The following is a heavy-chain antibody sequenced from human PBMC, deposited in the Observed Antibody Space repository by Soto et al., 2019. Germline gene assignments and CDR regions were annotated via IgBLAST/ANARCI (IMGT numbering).Heavy chain of an antibody. V-gene: IGHV1-8*01. CDR2: MNPNSGNT. CDR1: GYTFTSYD. CDR3: ARSITMVRGVRAVGY. D-gene: IGHD3-10*01. Sequence: QVQLVQSGAEVKKPGASVKVSCKASGYTFTSYDINWVRQATGQVLDWMGWMNPNSGNTGYAQKFQGRVTMTRNTSISTAYMELSSLRSDDTAVYYCARSITMVRGVRAVGYWGQGTLVTVSS. J-gene: IGHJ4*02.